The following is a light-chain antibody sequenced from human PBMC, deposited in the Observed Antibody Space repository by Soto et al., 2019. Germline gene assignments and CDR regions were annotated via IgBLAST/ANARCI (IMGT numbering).Light chain of an antibody. J-gene: IGKJ1*01. Sequence: DIQMTQSPSTLSASVGDRVTITCRASQSISSWLAWYQQKPGKAPKLLIYDASSLESGVPSRFSGSGSGTEFTLTISSLQPDDFATYYCQQLGTFGPGTKVEIK. V-gene: IGKV1-5*01. CDR2: DAS. CDR1: QSISSW. CDR3: QQLGT.